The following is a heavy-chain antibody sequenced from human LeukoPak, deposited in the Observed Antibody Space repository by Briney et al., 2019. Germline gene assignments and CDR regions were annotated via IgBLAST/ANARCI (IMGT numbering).Heavy chain of an antibody. Sequence: GGSLRLSCVASGFIFSSYAMHWVRQAPGKGLEWVAVTSYDGSNKYYADSVKGRFTISRDNSKNTQYLQMNSLRAEDTAVYYCARDLYSSGWGGSFDYWGQGTLVTVSS. J-gene: IGHJ4*02. CDR2: TSYDGSNK. V-gene: IGHV3-30-3*01. D-gene: IGHD6-19*01. CDR3: ARDLYSSGWGGSFDY. CDR1: GFIFSSYA.